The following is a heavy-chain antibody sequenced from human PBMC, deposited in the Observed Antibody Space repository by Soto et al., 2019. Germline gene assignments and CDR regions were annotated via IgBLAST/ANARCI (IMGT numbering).Heavy chain of an antibody. CDR3: ARDLIEYSSSSHYYGMDV. CDR2: IIPIFGTA. J-gene: IGHJ6*02. Sequence: SVKVSCKASGGTFSSYAISWVRQAPGQGLEWMGGIIPIFGTANYAQKFQGRVTITADESTSTAYMELSSLRSEDTAGYYCARDLIEYSSSSHYYGMDVWGQGTTVTVSS. D-gene: IGHD6-6*01. CDR1: GGTFSSYA. V-gene: IGHV1-69*13.